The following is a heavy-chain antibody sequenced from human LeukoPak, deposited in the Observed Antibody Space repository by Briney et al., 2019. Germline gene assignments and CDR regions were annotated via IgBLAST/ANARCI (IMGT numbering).Heavy chain of an antibody. CDR3: ARRSMYGYNSRGLAYEPFDY. V-gene: IGHV3-53*01. J-gene: IGHJ4*02. CDR1: GFTVSGNY. D-gene: IGHD5-24*01. CDR2: IYSGGTT. Sequence: GGSLRLSCAVSGFTVSGNYMSWVRHAPGKGLEWVSLIYSGGTTYYADSVKGRFTISRDNSKNTLYLQMNSLRAEDTAVYYCARRSMYGYNSRGLAYEPFDYWGQGTLVTVSS.